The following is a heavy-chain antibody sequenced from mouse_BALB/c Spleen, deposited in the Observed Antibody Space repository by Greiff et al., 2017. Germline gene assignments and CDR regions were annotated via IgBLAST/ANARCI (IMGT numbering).Heavy chain of an antibody. J-gene: IGHJ4*01. V-gene: IGHV3-6*02. CDR1: GYSITSGYY. CDR2: ISYDGSN. CDR3: ARVLQLRNYAMDY. Sequence: VQLQQSGPGLVKPSQSLSLTCSVTGYSITSGYYWNWIRQFPGNKLEWMGYISYDGSNNYNPSLKNRISITRDTSKNQFFLKLNSVTTEDTATYYCARVLQLRNYAMDYWGQGTSVTVSS. D-gene: IGHD4-1*02.